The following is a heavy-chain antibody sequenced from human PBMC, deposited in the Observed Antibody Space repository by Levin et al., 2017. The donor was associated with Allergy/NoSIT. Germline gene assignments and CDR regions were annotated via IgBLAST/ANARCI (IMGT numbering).Heavy chain of an antibody. CDR1: GFTFSSFG. J-gene: IGHJ6*02. CDR2: ISYDGSNK. Sequence: QASETLSLTCTASGFTFSSFGMHWVRQAPGKGLEWVAVISYDGSNKYYTDSVKGRFTISRDNSKNTLYLQMNSLRAEDTAIYYCAKYKYGDYDYYGMDVWGQGTTVTVSS. V-gene: IGHV3-30*18. D-gene: IGHD4-17*01. CDR3: AKYKYGDYDYYGMDV.